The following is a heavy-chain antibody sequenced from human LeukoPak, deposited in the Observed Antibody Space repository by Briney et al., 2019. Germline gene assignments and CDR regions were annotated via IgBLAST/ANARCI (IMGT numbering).Heavy chain of an antibody. CDR1: GGSISSYY. V-gene: IGHV4-59*01. Sequence: SETLSLTCTVSGGSISSYYWSWIRQPPGKGLEWIGYIYYSGSTNYNPSLKSRVTISVDTSRNQFSLKLSSVTAADTAVYYCASSGYRYGMDVWGQGTTVTVSS. J-gene: IGHJ6*02. D-gene: IGHD3-22*01. CDR2: IYYSGST. CDR3: ASSGYRYGMDV.